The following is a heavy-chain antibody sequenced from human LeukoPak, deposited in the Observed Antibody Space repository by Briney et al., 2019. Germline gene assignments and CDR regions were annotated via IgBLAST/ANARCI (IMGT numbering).Heavy chain of an antibody. V-gene: IGHV3-9*01. D-gene: IGHD6-13*01. Sequence: PGRSLRLSCAASGFTFDDYAMHWVRQAPGKGLEWVSGISWNSGSIGYADSVKGRFTISRDNAKNSLYLQMNSLRAEDTAVYYCARGGSSWYYFDYWGQGTLATVSS. CDR2: ISWNSGSI. CDR3: ARGGSSWYYFDY. J-gene: IGHJ4*02. CDR1: GFTFDDYA.